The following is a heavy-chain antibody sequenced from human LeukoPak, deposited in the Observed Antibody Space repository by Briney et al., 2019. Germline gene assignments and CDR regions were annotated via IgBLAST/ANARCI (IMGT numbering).Heavy chain of an antibody. CDR3: AREGYSSGHFDY. CDR2: ISYDGSNK. Sequence: PGRSLRLSCAASGFTFSSYAMHWVRQAPGKALEWVAVISYDGSNKYYADSVKGRFTISRDNSENTLYLQMNSLRAEDTAVYYCAREGYSSGHFDYWGQGTLVTVSS. J-gene: IGHJ4*02. D-gene: IGHD6-19*01. CDR1: GFTFSSYA. V-gene: IGHV3-30-3*01.